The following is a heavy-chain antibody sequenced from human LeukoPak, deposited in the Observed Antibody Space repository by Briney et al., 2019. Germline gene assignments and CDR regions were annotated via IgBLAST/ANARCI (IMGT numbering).Heavy chain of an antibody. D-gene: IGHD6-19*01. CDR2: IKQDGSEK. CDR1: GFTFSSYW. V-gene: IGHV3-7*01. CDR3: ARGREYSSGLLAY. Sequence: GSLRLSCAASGFTFSSYWMSWVRQAPGKGLEWVANIKQDGSEKYFVDSVKGRFTISRDNAKDSLYLQMNSLRAEDTAVYYCARGREYSSGLLAYWGQGTLVTVSS. J-gene: IGHJ4*02.